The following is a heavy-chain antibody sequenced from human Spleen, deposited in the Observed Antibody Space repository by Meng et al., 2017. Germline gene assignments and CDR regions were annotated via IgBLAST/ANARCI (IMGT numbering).Heavy chain of an antibody. V-gene: IGHV4-39*01. CDR3: VRSSGWVRTGFDP. CDR2: IGHSGIT. D-gene: IGHD6-19*01. CDR1: GGSITTIGYY. J-gene: IGHJ5*02. Sequence: LQLQESGPGLVKPSETLALTCTVSGGSITTIGYYWGWIRQPPGKGLEWIGSIGHSGITYYTPSLNSRVTVSIDPSKSQFSLKLTSVTAADTAVYYCVRSSGWVRTGFDPWGQGTLVTVSS.